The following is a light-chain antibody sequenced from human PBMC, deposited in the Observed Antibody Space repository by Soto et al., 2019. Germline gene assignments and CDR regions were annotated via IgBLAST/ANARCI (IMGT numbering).Light chain of an antibody. Sequence: QSALTQPASVSGSPGQSITISCTGTSSDVGGYNYVSRYQQHPGKAPKLMIYDVSNRPSGVSNRFSGSKSGNTASLTISGLQAEYEADYYCSSYTSRSTLVVFGGGTKLPVL. J-gene: IGLJ2*01. CDR2: DVS. CDR3: SSYTSRSTLVV. CDR1: SSDVGGYNY. V-gene: IGLV2-14*01.